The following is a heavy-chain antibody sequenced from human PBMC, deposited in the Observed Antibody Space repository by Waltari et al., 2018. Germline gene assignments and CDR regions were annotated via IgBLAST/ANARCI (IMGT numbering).Heavy chain of an antibody. V-gene: IGHV1-3*01. CDR3: ERRVQVWSGYQYPFDY. CDR1: GYTFTSYA. Sequence: QVQLVQSGAAVKKPGASVKVSCKSSGYTFTSYAMHWIRQAPGQRHEWMGWINAGNGNTKYLQKSQDRVTITRETYTSTAYMELSSLRSEDTAVDYCERRVQVWSGYQYPFDYWGQGTLVTASS. D-gene: IGHD3-3*01. CDR2: INAGNGNT. J-gene: IGHJ4*02.